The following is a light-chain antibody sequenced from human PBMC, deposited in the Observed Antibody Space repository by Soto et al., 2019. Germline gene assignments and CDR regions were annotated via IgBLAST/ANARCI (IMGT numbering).Light chain of an antibody. Sequence: EIVMTPSSTTLSVSPGERAPPSSMPSQSVSSNLAWYQQKPGQAPRLLIYGASTRATGIPARFSGSGSGTEFTLTISSLQSEDFAVYYCQQYNNWPSITFGQGTRLEIK. V-gene: IGKV3-15*01. CDR3: QQYNNWPSIT. J-gene: IGKJ5*01. CDR2: GAS. CDR1: QSVSSN.